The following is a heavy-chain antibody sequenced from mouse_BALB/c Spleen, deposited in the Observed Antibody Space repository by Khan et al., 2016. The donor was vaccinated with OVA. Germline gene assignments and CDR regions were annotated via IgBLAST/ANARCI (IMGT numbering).Heavy chain of an antibody. V-gene: IGHV3-2*02. CDR1: GYSITSDYA. D-gene: IGHD1-1*01. CDR3: ARSVTITTVVSTDFDY. Sequence: EVQLQESGPGLVKPSQSLSLTCTVTGYSITSDYAWNWIRQFPGNKLEWMGYISYSGRTSYNPSLKSRISITRDTSKNQFFLQLNSVTTYDTATYYCARSVTITTVVSTDFDYWGQGTTLTVSS. CDR2: ISYSGRT. J-gene: IGHJ2*01.